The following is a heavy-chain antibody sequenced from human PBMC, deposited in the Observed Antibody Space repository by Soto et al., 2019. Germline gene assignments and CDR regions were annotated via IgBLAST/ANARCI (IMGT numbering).Heavy chain of an antibody. CDR1: GFTFSDYY. Sequence: GGSLRLSCAASGFTFSDYYMSWIRQAPGKGLEWVSYISSSGSTIYYADSVKGRFTISRDNAKNSLYLQMNSLRAEDTAVYYCARFNWNWPAYYYMDVWGKGTTVTVSS. V-gene: IGHV3-11*01. CDR3: ARFNWNWPAYYYMDV. CDR2: ISSSGSTI. J-gene: IGHJ6*03. D-gene: IGHD1-7*01.